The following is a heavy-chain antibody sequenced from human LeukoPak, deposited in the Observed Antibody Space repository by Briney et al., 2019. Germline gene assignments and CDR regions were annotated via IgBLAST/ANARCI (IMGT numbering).Heavy chain of an antibody. CDR3: ARDGSGSYHYYYYMDV. V-gene: IGHV3-48*01. CDR1: GFTFSSYS. D-gene: IGHD1-26*01. J-gene: IGHJ6*03. Sequence: GGSLRLSCAAPGFTFSSYSMNWVRQAPGKGLEWVSYISSSSSTIYYADSVKGRFTISRDNAKNSLYLQMNSLRAEDTAVYYCARDGSGSYHYYYYMDVWGKGTTVTVSS. CDR2: ISSSSSTI.